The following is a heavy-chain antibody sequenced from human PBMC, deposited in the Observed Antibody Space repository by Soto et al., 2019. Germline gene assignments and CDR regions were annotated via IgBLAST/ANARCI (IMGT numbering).Heavy chain of an antibody. CDR1: GLTFNTYN. Sequence: PGGSLRLSCAATGLTFNTYNMSLGRQAPGKGLEWVSSISSSSAYIYYADSVKGRFTISRDNAKNLLFLQMNSLRAEDTAVYYCARDGGSGLSWFDPWGQGTQVTVSS. V-gene: IGHV3-21*01. D-gene: IGHD6-19*01. CDR3: ARDGGSGLSWFDP. J-gene: IGHJ5*02. CDR2: ISSSSAYI.